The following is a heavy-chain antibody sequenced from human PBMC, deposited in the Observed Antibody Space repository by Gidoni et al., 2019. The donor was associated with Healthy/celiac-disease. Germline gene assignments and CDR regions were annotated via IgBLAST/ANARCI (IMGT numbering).Heavy chain of an antibody. CDR2: TVYDGINK. CDR1: GFTFSSYA. D-gene: IGHD3-10*01. V-gene: IGHV3-30-3*01. J-gene: IGHJ6*03. CDR3: ARDGLLWSGANYYYYMDV. Sequence: VRLVESGGGVVQPGRSLRLSCEASGFTFSSYAMTWVRQAPGKGLEWVAVTVYDGINKDSAHSVNVRLTISRDNSKNTLYLQMNSLRAEDTAVYYCARDGLLWSGANYYYYMDVWVKGTTVTVSS.